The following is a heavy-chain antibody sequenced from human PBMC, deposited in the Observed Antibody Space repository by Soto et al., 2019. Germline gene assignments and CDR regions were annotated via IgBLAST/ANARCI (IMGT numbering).Heavy chain of an antibody. D-gene: IGHD6-25*01. V-gene: IGHV3-30*18. CDR3: AKDRLRAAAAMDV. CDR2: ISYDGSNK. CDR1: GFTFSSYG. Sequence: QVQVVESGGGVVQPGRSLRLSCAASGFTFSSYGMHWVRQAPGKGLEWVAVISYDGSNKYYADSVKGRFTISRDNSKNTLYLQMNSLRAEDTAVYYCAKDRLRAAAAMDVWGQGTTFTVSS. J-gene: IGHJ6*02.